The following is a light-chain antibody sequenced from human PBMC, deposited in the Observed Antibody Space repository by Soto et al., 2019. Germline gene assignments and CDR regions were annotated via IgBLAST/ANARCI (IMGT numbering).Light chain of an antibody. CDR3: QQYGGSPYS. CDR1: QSVSSSY. CDR2: GAS. Sequence: EIVLPQSPGTLSLSPGERATLSCRASQSVSSSYFAWYQQKPGQAPRLLIYGASSRATGIPDRFSGSGSGTDFTLTISTLEPEDFAVYYCQQYGGSPYSFGQGTKLEIK. J-gene: IGKJ2*03. V-gene: IGKV3-20*01.